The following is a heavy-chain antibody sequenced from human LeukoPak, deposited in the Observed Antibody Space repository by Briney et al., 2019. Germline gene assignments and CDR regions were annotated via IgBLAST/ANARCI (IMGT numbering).Heavy chain of an antibody. Sequence: GGSLRLSCAASGFTFSSYALTWVRQAPGKGLEWVSAISGSGGVTYYADSVKGRFTISRDNSKNTLNLQMNSLRAEDTAVYYCTRDQTPYYWGQGTLVTVSS. CDR2: ISGSGGVT. CDR3: TRDQTPYY. J-gene: IGHJ4*02. CDR1: GFTFSSYA. V-gene: IGHV3-23*01.